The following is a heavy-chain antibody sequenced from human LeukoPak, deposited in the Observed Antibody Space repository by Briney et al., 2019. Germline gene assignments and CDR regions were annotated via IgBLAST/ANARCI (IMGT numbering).Heavy chain of an antibody. J-gene: IGHJ4*02. D-gene: IGHD3-16*01. V-gene: IGHV4-4*07. CDR1: GGSISTYY. CDR3: ARGALGGIDY. Sequence: SETLSLTCTVSGGSISTYYWSWLRQPAGKGLEWIGRIYASGSTNYNPSLKSRVTISVDTSKNQFSLKLSSVTAADTAVYYCARGALGGIDYWGQGTLVTVSS. CDR2: IYASGST.